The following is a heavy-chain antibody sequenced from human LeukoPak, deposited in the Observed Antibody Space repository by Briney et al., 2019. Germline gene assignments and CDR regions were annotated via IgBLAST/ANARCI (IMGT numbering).Heavy chain of an antibody. CDR3: ARSVGEAVAESNWFDP. V-gene: IGHV3-7*01. CDR2: IKQDGSEK. CDR1: GFTFSYYW. D-gene: IGHD6-19*01. J-gene: IGHJ5*02. Sequence: GGSLRLSCAASGFTFSYYWMSWVRQAPGKGLEWVANIKQDGSEKYYVDSVKGRFTISRDNAKNSLYLQMNSLRAEDTAVYYCARSVGEAVAESNWFDPWGQGTLVTVSS.